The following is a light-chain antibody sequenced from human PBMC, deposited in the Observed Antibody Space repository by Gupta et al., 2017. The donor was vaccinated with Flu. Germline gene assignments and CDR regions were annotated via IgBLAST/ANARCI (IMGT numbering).Light chain of an antibody. J-gene: IGLJ3*02. V-gene: IGLV7-46*01. Sequence: QAVVTHALSLTVSPGGTVTLTCGSNSGAVTSRHFPYWFQQRPGQATRTLSDDTNNKPSWTPARFSGSLLGGKAALTLSGAQSEDEADYYCMVSFGHARVFGGGTKLTIL. CDR2: DTN. CDR1: SGAVTSRHF. CDR3: MVSFGHARV.